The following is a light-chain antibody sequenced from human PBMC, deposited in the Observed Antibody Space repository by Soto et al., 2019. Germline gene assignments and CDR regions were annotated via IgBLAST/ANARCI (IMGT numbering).Light chain of an antibody. J-gene: IGKJ1*01. CDR1: QSVGSD. Sequence: EKVMTQSPATLSVSPGERATLSCRASQSVGSDLAWYQQKPGQAPRLLIYGASTRATGIPIRLSGSASGTEFTLTISSLQSEDFAVYYCQQYNTWPPTFGQGTKVDIK. CDR3: QQYNTWPPT. CDR2: GAS. V-gene: IGKV3-15*01.